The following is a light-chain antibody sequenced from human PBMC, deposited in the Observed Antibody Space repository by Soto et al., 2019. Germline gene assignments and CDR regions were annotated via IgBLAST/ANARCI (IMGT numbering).Light chain of an antibody. CDR3: CSYASSTTFYV. V-gene: IGLV2-23*01. CDR1: SSDVGSYNL. Sequence: QSALTQPASVSGSPGQSITISCTGTSSDVGSYNLVSWYQQHPGKAPQLMIYEGSKRPSGVSNRFSGSKSGNTASLTISGLQAEDGADYYCCSYASSTTFYVFGTGTKVTVL. J-gene: IGLJ1*01. CDR2: EGS.